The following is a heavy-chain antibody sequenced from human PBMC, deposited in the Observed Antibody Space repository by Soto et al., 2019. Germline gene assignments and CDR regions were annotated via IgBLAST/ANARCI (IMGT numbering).Heavy chain of an antibody. CDR1: GFIFSNYA. CDR2: ITGSGATT. J-gene: IGHJ4*02. V-gene: IGHV3-23*01. Sequence: EVQLLESGGGLVQPGGSLRLSCAASGFIFSNYAMSWVRQAPGKGLEWVSGITGSGATTYYADSVRGRFTISRDNSKNTLYLQMNSLRAEDTAVYYCAKGPWGYCSGGSCYLADYWGQGTLVTVSS. D-gene: IGHD2-15*01. CDR3: AKGPWGYCSGGSCYLADY.